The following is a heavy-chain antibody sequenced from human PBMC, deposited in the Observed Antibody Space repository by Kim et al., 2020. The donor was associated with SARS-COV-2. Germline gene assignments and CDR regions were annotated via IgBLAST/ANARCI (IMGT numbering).Heavy chain of an antibody. CDR3: AKDSSEVVAADEY. D-gene: IGHD2-15*01. Sequence: GGSLRLSCAASGFTFSRHDMSWVRQAPGKGLEWVSAISGRGDRTYYADSVKGRFTVSRDNSKNTLILQMNSLRPGDTAMYYCAKDSSEVVAADEYWGPGTLVTVSS. J-gene: IGHJ4*02. CDR2: ISGRGDRT. V-gene: IGHV3-23*01. CDR1: GFTFSRHD.